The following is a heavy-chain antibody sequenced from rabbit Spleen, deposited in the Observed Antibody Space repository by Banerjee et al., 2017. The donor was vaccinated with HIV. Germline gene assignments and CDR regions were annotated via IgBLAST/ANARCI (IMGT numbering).Heavy chain of an antibody. V-gene: IGHV1S69*01. CDR2: INDSGRT. J-gene: IGHJ4*02. D-gene: IGHD7-1*01. CDR3: ARESWPENI. CDR1: GFSLSRYY. Sequence: QSVEESGGRLVTPGTPLTLTCTVSGFSLSRYYMSWVRQAPGKGLEWIGIINDSGRTNYATWAKGRFTISKTSTTVDLRITSPTTEDTATYFCARESWPENIWGPGTLVTVS.